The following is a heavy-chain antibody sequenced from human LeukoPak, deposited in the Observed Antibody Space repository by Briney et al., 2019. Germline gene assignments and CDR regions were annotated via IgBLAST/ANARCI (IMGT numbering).Heavy chain of an antibody. J-gene: IGHJ4*02. CDR1: GGSLSGYY. Sequence: SETLSLTCAVYGGSLSGYYWSWIRQPPGKGLEWIGEINHSGSTNYNPSLKSRVTISVDTSKNQFSLKLSSVTAADTAVYYCASGYFGYWGQGTLVTVSS. D-gene: IGHD3-10*01. CDR2: INHSGST. CDR3: ASGYFGY. V-gene: IGHV4-34*01.